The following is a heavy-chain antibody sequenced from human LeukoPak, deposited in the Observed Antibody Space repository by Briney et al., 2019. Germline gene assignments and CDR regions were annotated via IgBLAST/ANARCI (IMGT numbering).Heavy chain of an antibody. CDR1: GFTFSSYW. J-gene: IGHJ5*02. CDR2: ISSSSSYI. CDR3: ARDLAPIYDSSNPTGFDP. D-gene: IGHD3-22*01. Sequence: GGSLRLSCAASGFTFSSYWMSWVRQAPGKGLEWVSSISSSSSYIYYADSVKGRFTISRDNAKNSLYLQMNSLRAEDTAVYYCARDLAPIYDSSNPTGFDPWGQGTLVTVSS. V-gene: IGHV3-21*01.